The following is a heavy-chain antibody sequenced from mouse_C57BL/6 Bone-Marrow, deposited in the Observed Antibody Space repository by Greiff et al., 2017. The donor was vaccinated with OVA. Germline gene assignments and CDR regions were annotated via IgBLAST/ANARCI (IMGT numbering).Heavy chain of an antibody. V-gene: IGHV1-52*01. CDR2: IDPSDSET. J-gene: IGHJ3*01. CDR3: AKSPWFSY. CDR1: GYTFTSYW. Sequence: QVQLQQPGAELVRPGSSVKLSCKASGYTFTSYWMHWVKQRPIQGLEWIGNIDPSDSETQYTQKFKDKATLTVDKSSSTAYLQLSSLTSEDSAVYYCAKSPWFSYWGQGTLVTVSA.